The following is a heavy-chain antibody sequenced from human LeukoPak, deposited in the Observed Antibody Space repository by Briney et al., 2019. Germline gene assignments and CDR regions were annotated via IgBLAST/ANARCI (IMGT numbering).Heavy chain of an antibody. CDR1: GGSISSYY. J-gene: IGHJ5*02. D-gene: IGHD4-23*01. V-gene: IGHV4-59*01. Sequence: SETLSLTCTVSGGSISSYYWSWIRQPPGKGLEWIGYIYNSGGTNYNPSLKSRVTTSVDTSKNQFSLKLTSVTAADTAVYYCARYRGNSNGGFDPWGQGTLVTVSS. CDR3: ARYRGNSNGGFDP. CDR2: IYNSGGT.